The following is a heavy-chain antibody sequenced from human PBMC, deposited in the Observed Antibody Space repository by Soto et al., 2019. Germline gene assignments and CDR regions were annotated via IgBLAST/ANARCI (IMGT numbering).Heavy chain of an antibody. CDR2: IYDTGST. J-gene: IGHJ5*01. Sequence: ASETLSLTCTVSGGSISSYFWSWIRQPPGRGLEWIGNIYDTGSTNYNPSLKSRVTISEDTSKNQFSLKLTSVTAADTAVYYCARRGNHDELWWFDFWGQGTLVTVSS. V-gene: IGHV4-59*01. CDR1: GGSISSYF. D-gene: IGHD2-21*01. CDR3: ARRGNHDELWWFDF.